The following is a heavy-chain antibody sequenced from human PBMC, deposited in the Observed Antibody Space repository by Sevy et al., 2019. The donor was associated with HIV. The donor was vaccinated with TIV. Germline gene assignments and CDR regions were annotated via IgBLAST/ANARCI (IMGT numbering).Heavy chain of an antibody. D-gene: IGHD3-10*01. V-gene: IGHV4-34*01. J-gene: IGHJ5*02. Sequence: SETLSLTCGVYNGSFSGYYWSWIRQSPEKGLEWIGQINHSGSTNYNPSLKSRITISIDMSKSQFSLNLSSVTAADTAIYYCGRSGSYYQVSWFDPWGQRTLVTVSS. CDR1: NGSFSGYY. CDR2: INHSGST. CDR3: GRSGSYYQVSWFDP.